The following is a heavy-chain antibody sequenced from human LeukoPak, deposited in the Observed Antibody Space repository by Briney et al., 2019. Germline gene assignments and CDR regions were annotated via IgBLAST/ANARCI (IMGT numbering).Heavy chain of an antibody. CDR1: GFTFSTYW. CDR3: ARDLDWILFDY. Sequence: GVALRLSCAASGFTFSTYWIHWLRQAPAKGRVWVARIRPEGTTTAYADSVKGRFTISRDNAKNTLFLQMNSLSAADTAVYYCARDLDWILFDYWGQGTLVTVSS. V-gene: IGHV3-74*03. J-gene: IGHJ4*02. D-gene: IGHD3-9*01. CDR2: IRPEGTTT.